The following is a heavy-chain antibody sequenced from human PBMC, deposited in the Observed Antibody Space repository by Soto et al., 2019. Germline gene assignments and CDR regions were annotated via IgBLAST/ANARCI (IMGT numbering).Heavy chain of an antibody. J-gene: IGHJ6*03. Sequence: GGSLRLSCAASGFAFNTYGMHWVRQAPGKGLEWVAATSSDEGIKTYSDSAKGRFTISRDNSRNTLYLQMNSLRVEDTVVYYCAKATFFYVLLTGHRGAYYYYMDVWGKGTTVTVSS. V-gene: IGHV3-30*18. CDR3: AKATFFYVLLTGHRGAYYYYMDV. CDR2: TSSDEGIK. CDR1: GFAFNTYG. D-gene: IGHD3-10*02.